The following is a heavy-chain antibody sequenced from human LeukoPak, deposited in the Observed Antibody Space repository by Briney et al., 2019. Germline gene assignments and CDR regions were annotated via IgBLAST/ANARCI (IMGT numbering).Heavy chain of an antibody. D-gene: IGHD5-18*01. CDR2: ISSSGITI. CDR3: AGGGFRGYSYGYSDY. V-gene: IGHV3-48*03. J-gene: IGHJ4*02. CDR1: GVTFSSYE. Sequence: GGSLRLSCAASGVTFSSYEMNWVRQAPGKGLEWVSYISSSGITIYYADSVKGRFTISRDNAKNSLYLQMNTLRVEDTAVYYCAGGGFRGYSYGYSDYWGQGTLVTVSS.